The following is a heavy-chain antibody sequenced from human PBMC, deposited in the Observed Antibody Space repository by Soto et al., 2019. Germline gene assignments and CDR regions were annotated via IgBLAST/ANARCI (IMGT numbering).Heavy chain of an antibody. CDR3: AHFFSEYSEGPWDYGMDV. CDR1: GFSFSTSGVV. CDR2: IYWDDDK. D-gene: IGHD4-4*01. V-gene: IGHV2-5*02. Sequence: QITLRESGPSLVKPTQTLTLTCTFSGFSFSTSGVVVGWIRQPPGKALEGLALIYWDDDKRYSPSLKSRLTITNATSKNQVVRTMTNMDPVDTAPYSCAHFFSEYSEGPWDYGMDVWGQGTTVTVS. J-gene: IGHJ6*02.